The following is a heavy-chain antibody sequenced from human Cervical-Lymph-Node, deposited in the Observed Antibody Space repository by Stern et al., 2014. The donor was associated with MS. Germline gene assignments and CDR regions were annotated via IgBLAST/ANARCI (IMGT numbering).Heavy chain of an antibody. CDR3: TREDCRGGSCRGMDV. V-gene: IGHV3-30-3*01. Sequence: VQLVQSGGDVVQPGRSLSLSCAASRFSISDYAMHWVRQAPGKGLEWVATISYDGSSKRYADSVKGRFTISRDNLKNTVYVQMNSLRAEDTAVYYCTREDCRGGSCRGMDVWGQGTTVTVSS. J-gene: IGHJ6*02. CDR2: ISYDGSSK. CDR1: RFSISDYA. D-gene: IGHD2-15*01.